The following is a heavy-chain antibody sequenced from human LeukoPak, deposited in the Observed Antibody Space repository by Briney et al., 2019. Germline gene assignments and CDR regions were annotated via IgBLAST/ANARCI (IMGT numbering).Heavy chain of an antibody. CDR3: VRMGVSYYYDSSTYYPVAFDV. J-gene: IGHJ3*01. CDR2: IFHTGSI. V-gene: IGHV4-38-2*01. D-gene: IGHD3-22*01. Sequence: SETLSLTCGVSGYSISSGYYWGWIRQSPGKGLEWIATIFHTGSIYHNPSLKSRVILSVDTSKNQFSLILTSVTAADTAVYYCVRMGVSYYYDSSTYYPVAFDVWGQGTMVTVSS. CDR1: GYSISSGYY.